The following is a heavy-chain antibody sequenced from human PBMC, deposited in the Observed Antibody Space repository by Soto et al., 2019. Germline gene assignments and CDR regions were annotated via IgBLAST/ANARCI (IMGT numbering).Heavy chain of an antibody. CDR3: ASIHYDFWSGFL. J-gene: IGHJ4*02. D-gene: IGHD3-3*01. V-gene: IGHV4-30-4*01. Sequence: PSETLSLTCTVSGGSISSGDHYWSWIRQPPGKGMEWIGYIYYSGSTYYNPSLKSRVTISVDTSKNQFSLKLSSVTAADTAVYYCASIHYDFWSGFLWGQGTLVTVSS. CDR1: GGSISSGDHY. CDR2: IYYSGST.